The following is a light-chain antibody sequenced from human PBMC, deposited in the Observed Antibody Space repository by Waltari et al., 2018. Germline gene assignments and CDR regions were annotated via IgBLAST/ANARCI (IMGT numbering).Light chain of an antibody. J-gene: IGKJ3*01. V-gene: IGKV3-20*01. CDR1: QSVSSSY. Sequence: EIVLTQSPGTLSLSPGERATLSSRASQSVSSSYLAWYQQKPGQAPTLLIYGASSRATGIPDRFSGSGSGTDFTLTISRLEPEDFAVYYCQQYGSSPKIFTFGPGTKVDIK. CDR3: QQYGSSPKIFT. CDR2: GAS.